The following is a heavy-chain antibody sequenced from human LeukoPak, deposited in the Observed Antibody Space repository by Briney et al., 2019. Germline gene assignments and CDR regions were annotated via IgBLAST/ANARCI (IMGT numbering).Heavy chain of an antibody. D-gene: IGHD3-9*01. Sequence: EWVANIRQDGIDKYYVDSVEGRFTISRDNTRTSLSLQMNSLRAEDTAVYYCATETWFYFDYWGQGTLVTVSS. CDR3: ATETWFYFDY. V-gene: IGHV3-7*04. J-gene: IGHJ4*02. CDR2: IRQDGIDK.